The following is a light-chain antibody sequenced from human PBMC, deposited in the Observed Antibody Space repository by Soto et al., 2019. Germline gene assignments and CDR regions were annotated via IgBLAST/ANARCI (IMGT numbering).Light chain of an antibody. V-gene: IGLV2-14*01. CDR1: SSDVGGYNY. J-gene: IGLJ2*01. CDR3: SSYTSSSTLV. Sequence: QSALTQPASVSGSPGQSITIYCTGTSSDVGGYNYVSWYQQHPGKAPKLMIYDVSNRPSGGSNRFSGYKSGNTASLTISGLQAEDEADYYCSSYTSSSTLVFGGGTKLTVL. CDR2: DVS.